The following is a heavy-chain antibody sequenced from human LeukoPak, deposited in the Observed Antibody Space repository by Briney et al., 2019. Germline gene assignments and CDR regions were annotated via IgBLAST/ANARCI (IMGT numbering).Heavy chain of an antibody. D-gene: IGHD7-27*01. J-gene: IGHJ6*03. CDR1: GFTFDDYA. V-gene: IGHV3-9*01. Sequence: GGSLRLSCAASGFTFDDYAMHWVRQAPGKGLEWVSGISWNSGSIGYADSVKGRFTISRDNAKNPLYLQMNSLRAEDTALYYCAKDTGDYYYYYMDVWGKGTTVTVSS. CDR3: AKDTGDYYYYYMDV. CDR2: ISWNSGSI.